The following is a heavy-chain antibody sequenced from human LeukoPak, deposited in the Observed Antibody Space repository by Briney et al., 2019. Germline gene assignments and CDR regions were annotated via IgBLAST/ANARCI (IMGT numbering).Heavy chain of an antibody. Sequence: SETLSLTCTVCGGSISNYNWSWIRQPPGKGLEWIGYIYYSGSTNYNPSLDSRVNISVDTSKKQFSLKLTAVTAADTAVYYCARWTSGTYYFDLWGQGTLVTVSS. CDR3: ARWTSGTYYFDL. CDR2: IYYSGST. J-gene: IGHJ4*02. CDR1: GGSISNYN. V-gene: IGHV4-59*08. D-gene: IGHD1-26*01.